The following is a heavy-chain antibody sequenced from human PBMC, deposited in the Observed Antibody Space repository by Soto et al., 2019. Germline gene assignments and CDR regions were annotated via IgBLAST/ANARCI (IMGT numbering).Heavy chain of an antibody. CDR3: ARPMGRCFDP. D-gene: IGHD3-10*01. CDR1: GGSISSSNYY. V-gene: IGHV4-39*01. CDR2: FYYSGST. Sequence: SETLSLTCTVSGGSISSSNYYWGWIRQPPGKGLEWIGSFYYSGSTYYNPSLKSRVTISVDTSKNQYSLKLSSVTAADTAVYYCARPMGRCFDPWGQATLVTVSS. J-gene: IGHJ5*02.